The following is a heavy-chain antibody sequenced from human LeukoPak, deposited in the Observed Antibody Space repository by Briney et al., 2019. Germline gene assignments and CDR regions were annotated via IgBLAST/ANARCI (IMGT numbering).Heavy chain of an antibody. CDR1: GFTFSSYG. Sequence: GGSLRLSCAASGFTFSSYGMHWVRQAPGKGLEWVAVIWYDGSNKYYADSVKGRFTISRDNSKNTLYLQMNSLRAEDTAVYYCARGGYGDRDFDYWGQGTLVTVSS. CDR2: IWYDGSNK. CDR3: ARGGYGDRDFDY. J-gene: IGHJ4*02. V-gene: IGHV3-33*01. D-gene: IGHD4-17*01.